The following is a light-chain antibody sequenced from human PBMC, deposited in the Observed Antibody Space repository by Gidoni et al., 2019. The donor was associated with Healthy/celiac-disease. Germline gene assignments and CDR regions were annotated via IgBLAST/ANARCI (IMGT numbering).Light chain of an antibody. CDR1: QSVSSY. V-gene: IGKV3-11*01. Sequence: EIVLTQSXATLSLSPGERATLSCRASQSVSSYLAWYQQKPGQAPRLLIYDASNRATGIPARFSGSGSGTDFTLTISSLEPEDFAVYYCQQRSNWLSITFGQGTRLEIK. J-gene: IGKJ5*01. CDR3: QQRSNWLSIT. CDR2: DAS.